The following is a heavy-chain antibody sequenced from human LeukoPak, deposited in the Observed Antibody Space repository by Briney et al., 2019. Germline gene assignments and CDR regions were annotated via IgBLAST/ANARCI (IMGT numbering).Heavy chain of an antibody. CDR1: GGTFSSYA. V-gene: IGHV1-69*06. Sequence: GASVKVSCKASGGTFSSYAISWVRQAPGQGLEWMGGIIPIFGTANYAQKFQGRVTITADKSTSTAYMELSSLRSEDTAVYYCARVRYCSSTSCRNFYYYYGMDVLGKGTTVTVSS. D-gene: IGHD2-2*01. CDR2: IIPIFGTA. J-gene: IGHJ6*04. CDR3: ARVRYCSSTSCRNFYYYYGMDV.